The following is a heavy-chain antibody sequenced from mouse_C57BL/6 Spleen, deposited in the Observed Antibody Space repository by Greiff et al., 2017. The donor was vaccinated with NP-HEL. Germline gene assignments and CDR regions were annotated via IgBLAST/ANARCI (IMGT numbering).Heavy chain of an antibody. Sequence: QVQLQQSGAELVRPGASVTLSCKASGYTFTDYEMHWVKQTPVHGLEWIGAIDPETGGTAYNQKFKGKAILTADKSSSTAYMELRSLTSEDSAVYYCTRSGLGLDGYDGGDFDYWGQGTTLTVSS. D-gene: IGHD2-2*01. V-gene: IGHV1-15*01. J-gene: IGHJ2*01. CDR1: GYTFTDYE. CDR3: TRSGLGLDGYDGGDFDY. CDR2: IDPETGGT.